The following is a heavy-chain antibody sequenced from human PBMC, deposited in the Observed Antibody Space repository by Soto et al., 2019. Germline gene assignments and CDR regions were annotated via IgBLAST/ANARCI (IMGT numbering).Heavy chain of an antibody. CDR3: XXXXXXIAPTSY. CDR1: GFTFSSYA. Sequence: QVQLVESGGGVVQPGRSLRLSCAASGFTFSSYAMHWVRQAPGKGLEWVAVISYDGSNKYYADSVKGRFTISRDNSKXXXXXXXXXXXXXXXXXXXXXXXXXXIAPTSYWGQGTLVTVSS. D-gene: IGHD6-13*01. CDR2: ISYDGSNK. J-gene: IGHJ4*02. V-gene: IGHV3-30-3*01.